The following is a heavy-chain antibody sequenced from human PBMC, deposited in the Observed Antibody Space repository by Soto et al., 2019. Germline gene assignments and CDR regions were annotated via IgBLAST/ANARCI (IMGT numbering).Heavy chain of an antibody. Sequence: PSETLSLTCTVSGGSISSGPYSWGWIRQPPGKGLDWIGTFYYSESTHYNPSLESRVTISVDTSKNQFSLKLSSVTAADTAVYYCARDRYERYYGSGSYFGMDVWGQGTTVTVSS. J-gene: IGHJ6*02. CDR2: FYYSEST. D-gene: IGHD3-10*01. CDR1: GGSISSGPYS. V-gene: IGHV4-39*07. CDR3: ARDRYERYYGSGSYFGMDV.